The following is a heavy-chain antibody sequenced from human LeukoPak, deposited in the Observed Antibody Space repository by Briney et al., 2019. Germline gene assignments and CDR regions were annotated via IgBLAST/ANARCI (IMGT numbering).Heavy chain of an antibody. CDR1: GFTFSSYA. Sequence: GGSLRLSCAASGFTFSSYAMHWVRQAPGKGLEWVAVISYDGSDKYYADSVKGRFTISRDNSKNTLYLQMNSLRAEDTAVYYCARDLESYGSCWGQGTLVTVSS. J-gene: IGHJ4*02. CDR2: ISYDGSDK. CDR3: ARDLESYGSC. V-gene: IGHV3-30*04. D-gene: IGHD5-18*01.